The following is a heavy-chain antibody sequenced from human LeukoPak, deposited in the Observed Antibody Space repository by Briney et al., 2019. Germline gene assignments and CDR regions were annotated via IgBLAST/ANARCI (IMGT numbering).Heavy chain of an antibody. CDR1: QFTFSSHA. Sequence: GGSLRLSCAASQFTFSSHAMNWVRQAPGKGLDWVAVMSFGGSHIYYADSVKGRFTISRDNSNNTLFLQMNSLNADDTAVYYCARGGTYYYQYYYMDVWGKGTTVTVSS. V-gene: IGHV3-30*01. D-gene: IGHD3-16*01. CDR2: MSFGGSHI. J-gene: IGHJ6*03. CDR3: ARGGTYYYQYYYMDV.